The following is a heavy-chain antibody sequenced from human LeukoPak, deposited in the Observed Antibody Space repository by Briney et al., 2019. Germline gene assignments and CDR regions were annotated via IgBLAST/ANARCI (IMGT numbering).Heavy chain of an antibody. CDR2: IYYSGST. Sequence: SETLSLTCTVSGGSISSYYWSWIRQPPGKGLEWIGYIYYSGSTNYNPSLKSRVTISVDTSKNQFSLKLSSVTAADTAVYYCARYNRRYCSGGSCYRTYYFDYWGQGTLVTVSS. D-gene: IGHD2-15*01. V-gene: IGHV4-59*01. CDR1: GGSISSYY. CDR3: ARYNRRYCSGGSCYRTYYFDY. J-gene: IGHJ4*02.